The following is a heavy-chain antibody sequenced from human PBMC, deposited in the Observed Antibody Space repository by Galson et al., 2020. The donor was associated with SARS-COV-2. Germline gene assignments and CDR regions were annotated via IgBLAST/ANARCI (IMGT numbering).Heavy chain of an antibody. J-gene: IGHJ6*02. CDR1: GFTFDDYT. CDR3: AKSGRKGTYYYGMDV. Sequence: GESLKISCAASGFTFDDYTMHWVRQAPGKGLEWVSLISWDGGSTYYADSVKGRFTISRDNSKNSLYLQMNSLRTEDTALYYCAKSGRKGTYYYGMDVWGQGTTVTVSS. CDR2: ISWDGGST. V-gene: IGHV3-43*01.